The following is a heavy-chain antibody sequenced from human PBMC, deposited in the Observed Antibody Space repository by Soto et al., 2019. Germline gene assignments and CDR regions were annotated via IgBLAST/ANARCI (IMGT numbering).Heavy chain of an antibody. CDR3: AKAGGSYADEGPYYFDY. J-gene: IGHJ4*02. Sequence: GGSLRLSCAASGFTFSSYAMSWVRQAPGKGLEWVSAISGSGGSTYYADSVKGRFTISRDNSKNTLYLQMNSLRAEDTAVYYCAKAGGSYADEGPYYFDYWGQGTLVTVSS. V-gene: IGHV3-23*01. CDR2: ISGSGGST. D-gene: IGHD1-26*01. CDR1: GFTFSSYA.